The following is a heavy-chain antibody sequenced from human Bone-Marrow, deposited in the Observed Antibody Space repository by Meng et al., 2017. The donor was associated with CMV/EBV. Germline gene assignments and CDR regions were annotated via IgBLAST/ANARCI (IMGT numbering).Heavy chain of an antibody. D-gene: IGHD2-2*03. V-gene: IGHV1-2*02. CDR2: INPNSGGT. CDR3: ARAPGYCSNTDCYSVHFDY. CDR1: GYTFTGYY. J-gene: IGHJ4*02. Sequence: ASVKVSCKASGYTFTGYYMHWVRQAPGQGLEWMGWINPNSGGTNYAQKFQGRVTMTRDTSISTAYMELSRLRSDDTAVYYCARAPGYCSNTDCYSVHFDYWGQGTLVTVSS.